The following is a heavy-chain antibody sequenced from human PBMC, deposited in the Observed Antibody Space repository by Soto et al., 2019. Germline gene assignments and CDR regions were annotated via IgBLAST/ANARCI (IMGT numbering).Heavy chain of an antibody. V-gene: IGHV1-2*04. D-gene: IGHD3-10*01. CDR1: GYTFGSYY. CDR2: INPNSGGT. J-gene: IGHJ6*02. Sequence: APVKLSCKASGYTFGSYYMHWVRQAPGQGLEWMGWINPNSGGTNYAQKFQGWVTMTRDTSISTAYMELSRLKSDDKAVYYCARDPSGSYYSGMDVWGQGTTVTVS. CDR3: ARDPSGSYYSGMDV.